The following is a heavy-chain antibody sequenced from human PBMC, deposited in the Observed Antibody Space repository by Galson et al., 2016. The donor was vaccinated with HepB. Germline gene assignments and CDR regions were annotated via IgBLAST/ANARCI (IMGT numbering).Heavy chain of an antibody. CDR1: GFTFSRHA. Sequence: SLRLSCAASGFTFSRHAMHWARQAPGKGLEWVAVIAHDATIKDYADSVEGRFTISRDNSKNTLYLEMHSLRDEDMAVYYCARAPTIGAPDWFDAWGQGTLVTVTS. CDR3: ARAPTIGAPDWFDA. V-gene: IGHV3-30*04. CDR2: IAHDATIK. J-gene: IGHJ5*02. D-gene: IGHD3-10*01.